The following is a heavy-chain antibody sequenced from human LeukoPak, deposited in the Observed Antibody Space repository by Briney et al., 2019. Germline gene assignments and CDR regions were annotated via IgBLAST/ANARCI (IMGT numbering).Heavy chain of an antibody. Sequence: GGSLRLSCAASGFTFSSYSMNWVRQAPGKGLEWVSSISSSSSYIYYADSVKGRFTISRDNAKNSLYLQMNSLRAEDTAVYYCASEHSDYYDSSGYYYRDYWGQGTLVTVSS. D-gene: IGHD3-22*01. CDR3: ASEHSDYYDSSGYYYRDY. CDR2: ISSSSSYI. J-gene: IGHJ4*02. CDR1: GFTFSSYS. V-gene: IGHV3-21*01.